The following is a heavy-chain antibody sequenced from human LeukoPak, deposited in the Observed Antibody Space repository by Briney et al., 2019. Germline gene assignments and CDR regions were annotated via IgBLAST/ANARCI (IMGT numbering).Heavy chain of an antibody. CDR2: IIPIFGTA. V-gene: IGHV1-69*01. Sequence: SVKASCKASGGTFSSYAISWVRQAPGQGLEWMGGIIPIFGTANYAQKFQGRVTITADESTSTAYMELSSLRSEDTAVYYCARVLKSSSFYFDYWGQGTLVTVSS. D-gene: IGHD6-13*01. CDR3: ARVLKSSSFYFDY. CDR1: GGTFSSYA. J-gene: IGHJ4*02.